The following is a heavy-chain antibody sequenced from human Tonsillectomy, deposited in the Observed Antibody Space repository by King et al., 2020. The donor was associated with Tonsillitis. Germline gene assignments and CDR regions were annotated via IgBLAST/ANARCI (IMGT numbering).Heavy chain of an antibody. CDR2: ISGSGGST. Sequence: VQLVESGGGLAQPGGSLRLSCVASGFTFRIYAMSWVRQAPGKGLEWVSSISGSGGSTYHADSVKGRFTISRDNSKNTLYLQMSSLRDEDTAVYYCAKGSIIMRVEVPDHYFDYWGQGTLVTVSS. J-gene: IGHJ4*02. D-gene: IGHD3-22*01. CDR3: AKGSIIMRVEVPDHYFDY. V-gene: IGHV3-23*04. CDR1: GFTFRIYA.